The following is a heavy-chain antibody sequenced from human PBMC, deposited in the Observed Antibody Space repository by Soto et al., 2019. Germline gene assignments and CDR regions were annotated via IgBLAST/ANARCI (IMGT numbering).Heavy chain of an antibody. J-gene: IGHJ5*02. D-gene: IGHD2-2*01. CDR1: GFTFSSYS. CDR2: ISSSSSTI. V-gene: IGHV3-48*01. Sequence: GGSLRLSCAASGFTFSSYSMNWVRQAPGKGLEWVSYISSSSSTIYYADSVKGRFTISRDNAKNSLYLQMNSLRAEDTAVYYCARDKDIVVVPAAYLFYPWGQGTLVTVSS. CDR3: ARDKDIVVVPAAYLFYP.